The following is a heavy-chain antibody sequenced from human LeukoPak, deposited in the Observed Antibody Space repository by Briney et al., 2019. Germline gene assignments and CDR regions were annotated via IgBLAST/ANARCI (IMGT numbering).Heavy chain of an antibody. J-gene: IGHJ4*02. D-gene: IGHD3-9*01. CDR3: VKDLTGSGDY. V-gene: IGHV3-64D*06. CDR2: ITSDGGTT. CDR1: GFTFNNYA. Sequence: PGGPLRLSCSASGFTFNNYAMHWVRQAPGKGLEYVSAITSDGGTTYYGDSVRGRFTISRDNSKNTVYLQMSSLRPEDTAVYYCVKDLTGSGDYWGQGTLVTVSS.